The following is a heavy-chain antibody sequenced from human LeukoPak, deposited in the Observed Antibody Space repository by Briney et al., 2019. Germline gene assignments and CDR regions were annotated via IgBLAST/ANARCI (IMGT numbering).Heavy chain of an antibody. Sequence: ASVKVSCKASGYTFTSYDINWVRQAPGQGLEWMGWISAYNGNTNYAQKLQGRVTMTTDSSTSTAYMELRSLRSDVTAVYYCARGGSSSWPNWFDPWGQGTLVTVSS. J-gene: IGHJ5*02. CDR2: ISAYNGNT. CDR1: GYTFTSYD. CDR3: ARGGSSSWPNWFDP. D-gene: IGHD6-13*01. V-gene: IGHV1-18*01.